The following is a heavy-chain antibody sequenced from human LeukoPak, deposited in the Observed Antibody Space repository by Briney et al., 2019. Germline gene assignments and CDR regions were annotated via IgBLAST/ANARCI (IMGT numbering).Heavy chain of an antibody. Sequence: PSETLSLTCTVSGGSISSSSYYWGWIRQPPGKGLEWIGSIYYSGSTYYNPSLKSRVTISVDTSKNQLSLKLSSVTAADTAVYYCARYSSGWEYYFDYWGQGTLVTVSS. CDR1: GGSISSSSYY. CDR3: ARYSSGWEYYFDY. D-gene: IGHD6-19*01. V-gene: IGHV4-39*07. CDR2: IYYSGST. J-gene: IGHJ4*02.